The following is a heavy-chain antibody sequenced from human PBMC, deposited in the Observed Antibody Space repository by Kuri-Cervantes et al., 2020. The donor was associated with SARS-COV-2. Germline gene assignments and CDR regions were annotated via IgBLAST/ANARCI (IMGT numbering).Heavy chain of an antibody. CDR3: ARSVLLWFGEEQDAFDI. CDR1: GYSISSGYY. CDR2: IYHSGST. V-gene: IGHV4-38-2*02. D-gene: IGHD3-10*01. J-gene: IGHJ3*02. Sequence: ESLKISCTVSGYSISSGYYWGWIRQPPGKGLEWIGSIYHSGSTYYNPSLKSRVTISVDTSKNQFSLKLSSVTAADTAVYYCARSVLLWFGEEQDAFDIWGQGTMVTVSS.